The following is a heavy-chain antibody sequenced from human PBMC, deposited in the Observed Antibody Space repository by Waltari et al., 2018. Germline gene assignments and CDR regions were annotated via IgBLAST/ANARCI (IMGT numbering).Heavy chain of an antibody. CDR1: GVSISTSRYY. CDR3: ATLPIPLELWYFDL. V-gene: IGHV4-39*01. J-gene: IGHJ2*01. Sequence: QLQLQESGPGLVNPSETLSLTCTVSGVSISTSRYYWGWILQPPGKGLDWIGSLHYGGSSYFNPSLKSRVTISVDTSKNQFSLKLTSVTAADTAVYYCATLPIPLELWYFDLWGRGTLVTVSS. D-gene: IGHD1-7*01. CDR2: LHYGGSS.